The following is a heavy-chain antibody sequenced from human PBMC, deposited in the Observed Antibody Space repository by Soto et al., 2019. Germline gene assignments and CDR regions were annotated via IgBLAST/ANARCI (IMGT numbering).Heavy chain of an antibody. J-gene: IGHJ6*03. CDR1: GGSLSSYY. D-gene: IGHD3-16*01. CDR3: VGVRYGGVRPTYNLY. Sequence: SETLSLTCTVSGGSLSSYYWPWIRQPPGKGLEWIGFIHYGGGTVYNPALRSRVTVTVETSKKQFSLNLSSVTAADTAVYYCVGVRYGGVRPTYNLYWG. V-gene: IGHV4-59*01. CDR2: IHYGGGT.